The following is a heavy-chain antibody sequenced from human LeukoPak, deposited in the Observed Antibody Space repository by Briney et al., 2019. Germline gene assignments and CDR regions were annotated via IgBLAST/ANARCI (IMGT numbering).Heavy chain of an antibody. CDR1: GVSISGGDYY. J-gene: IGHJ5*02. D-gene: IGHD3-22*01. V-gene: IGHV4-30-4*01. Sequence: PSQTLSLTCTVSGVSISGGDYYWSWIRQPPGKGLEWIGYMYSSGSTYYNPSLKSRATISVDTSKNQFSLKLSSVTAADTAVYYCARPYYYDSRIDPWGQGTLVTVYS. CDR2: MYSSGST. CDR3: ARPYYYDSRIDP.